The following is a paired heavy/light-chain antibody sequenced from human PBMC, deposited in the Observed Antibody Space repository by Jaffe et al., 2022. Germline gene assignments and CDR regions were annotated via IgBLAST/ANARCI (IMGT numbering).Light chain of an antibody. CDR2: GAS. CDR1: QSVSSN. Sequence: EIVMTQSPATLSVSPGERATLSCRASQSVSSNLAWYQQKPGQAPRLLIYGASTRATGIPARFSGSGSGTEFTLTISSLQSEDFAVYYCQQYNNWPLITFGQGTRLEIK. CDR3: QQYNNWPLIT. J-gene: IGKJ5*01. V-gene: IGKV3-15*01.
Heavy chain of an antibody. CDR2: IYYSGST. V-gene: IGHV4-59*01. J-gene: IGHJ4*02. CDR3: AREMGGYYYYDSSGYYPLGY. CDR1: GGSISSYY. D-gene: IGHD3-22*01. Sequence: QVQLQESGPGLVKPSETLSLTCTVSGGSISSYYWSWIRQPPGKGLEWIGYIYYSGSTNYNPSLKSRVTISVDTSKNQFSLKLSSVTAADTAVYYCAREMGGYYYYDSSGYYPLGYWGQGTLVTVSS.